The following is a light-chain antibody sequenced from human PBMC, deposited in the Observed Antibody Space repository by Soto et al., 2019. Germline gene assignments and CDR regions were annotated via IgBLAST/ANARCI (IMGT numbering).Light chain of an antibody. J-gene: IGKJ2*01. V-gene: IGKV3-20*01. Sequence: ESVLTQSQGTLSVSPGERVTLSCRASQTFGRTYLAWYQQKPGQSPRLLIFDASSRATGIPDRFSGSGSATDFTLTISRLEPEDYGVYHCQQFGTSPLYTFGQGTKVEIK. CDR3: QQFGTSPLYT. CDR1: QTFGRTY. CDR2: DAS.